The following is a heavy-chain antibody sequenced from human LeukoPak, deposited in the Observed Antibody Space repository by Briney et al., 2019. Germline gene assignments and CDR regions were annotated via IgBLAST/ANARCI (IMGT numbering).Heavy chain of an antibody. Sequence: GGSLRLSCAASGFTFSSYSMNWVRQAPGKGLEWVSSISSSSSYIYYADSVKGRFTISRDNAKNSLYLQMNSLRAEDTAVYYCARDGLARSGWPDAFDIWGQGTMVTVSS. J-gene: IGHJ3*02. CDR3: ARDGLARSGWPDAFDI. D-gene: IGHD6-19*01. V-gene: IGHV3-21*01. CDR2: ISSSSSYI. CDR1: GFTFSSYS.